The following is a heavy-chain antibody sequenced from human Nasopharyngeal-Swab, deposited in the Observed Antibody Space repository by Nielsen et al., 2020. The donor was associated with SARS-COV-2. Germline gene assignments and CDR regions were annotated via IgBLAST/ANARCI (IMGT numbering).Heavy chain of an antibody. CDR2: IRSKTYGGAP. V-gene: IGHV3-49*01. Sequence: GGSLRLSCTTSGFTFGDYAMSWFRKAPGKGLEWVGFIRSKTYGGAPEYAASVKGRFTISRDGAESIAYLQMNSLETEDTGVYYCARSVGSFYGQGAFDIWGQGTMVTVSS. CDR1: GFTFGDYA. J-gene: IGHJ3*02. CDR3: ARSVGSFYGQGAFDI. D-gene: IGHD1-26*01.